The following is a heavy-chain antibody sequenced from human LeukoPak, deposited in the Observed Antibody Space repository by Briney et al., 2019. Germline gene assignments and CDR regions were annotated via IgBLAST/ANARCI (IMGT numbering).Heavy chain of an antibody. D-gene: IGHD3-16*01. CDR1: GFTFSTYW. CDR3: ATSSVWGGAFNI. CDR2: CDSDGSGT. Sequence: PGGSLRLSCAASGFTFSTYWMYWVRQAPGKGLMWVSRCDSDGSGTTYVDSVKGRFTVSSDNAKSTLYLQMSSLRAEDAAVYYCATSSVWGGAFNIWGQGTMVTVSS. J-gene: IGHJ3*02. V-gene: IGHV3-74*01.